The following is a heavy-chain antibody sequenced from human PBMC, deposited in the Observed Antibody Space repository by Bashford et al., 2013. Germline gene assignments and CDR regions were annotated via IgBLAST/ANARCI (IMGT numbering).Heavy chain of an antibody. D-gene: IGHD1-26*01. Sequence: ASVKVSCTASGYTFTDYHVHWVRQAPGQGLEWMGWINPNPNSGATKYAKMFQGRVTMTRDTSISTAYMELSSLRSDDTAVYFCARDGPVVGVWNAFDVWGQGTVVTVSS. V-gene: IGHV1-2*02. J-gene: IGHJ3*01. CDR1: GYTFTDYH. CDR3: ARDGPVVGVWNAFDV. CDR2: INPNPNSGAT.